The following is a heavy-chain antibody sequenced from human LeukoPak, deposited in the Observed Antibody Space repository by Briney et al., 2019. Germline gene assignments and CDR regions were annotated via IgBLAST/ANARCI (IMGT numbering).Heavy chain of an antibody. D-gene: IGHD4-17*01. CDR3: AKDPNGDYIGAFDG. CDR1: EFTFRNFA. Sequence: GGSLRLSCAASEFTFRNFALTWIRQAPGKGLEWVSSISATSVDIFYADSVQGRFTISRDNSKHTLYLQMSSLRAEDTAIYYCAKDPNGDYIGAFDGWGQGAMVTVSS. CDR2: ISATSVDI. V-gene: IGHV3-23*01. J-gene: IGHJ3*01.